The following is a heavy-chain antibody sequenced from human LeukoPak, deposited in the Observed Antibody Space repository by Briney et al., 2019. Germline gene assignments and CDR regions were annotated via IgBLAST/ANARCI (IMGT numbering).Heavy chain of an antibody. V-gene: IGHV3-23*01. Sequence: PGGSLRLSXAASGFTFSSYAMSWVRQAPGKGLEWVSAISGSGGSTYYADSVKGRFTISRDNSKNTLYLQMNSLRAEDTAVYYCASPVDYDSSGYYYWGQGTLVTVSS. CDR3: ASPVDYDSSGYYY. CDR2: ISGSGGST. D-gene: IGHD3-22*01. J-gene: IGHJ4*02. CDR1: GFTFSSYA.